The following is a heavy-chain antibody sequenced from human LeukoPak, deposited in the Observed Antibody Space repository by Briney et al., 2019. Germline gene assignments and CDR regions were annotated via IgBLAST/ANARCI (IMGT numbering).Heavy chain of an antibody. Sequence: GGSLRLSCAASGFTSSSYWMTWVRQAPGKGLEWVANIKQDGSEKYYVDSVKGRFTISRDNAKNSLYLQMNSLRAEDTAVYYCARDRLIGGLDPWGQGTLVTVSS. CDR1: GFTSSSYW. J-gene: IGHJ5*02. V-gene: IGHV3-7*01. CDR3: ARDRLIGGLDP. D-gene: IGHD3-3*01. CDR2: IKQDGSEK.